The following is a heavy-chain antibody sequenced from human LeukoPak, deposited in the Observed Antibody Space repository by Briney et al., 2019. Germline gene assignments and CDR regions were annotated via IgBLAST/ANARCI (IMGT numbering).Heavy chain of an antibody. D-gene: IGHD5-24*01. J-gene: IGHJ4*02. CDR2: ISTSGSTI. V-gene: IGHV3-11*01. CDR1: GFTFRDHY. CDR3: ARDGYNWAC. Sequence: DPGGSLRLSCAASGFTFRDHYMTWIRQAPGKGLEWVGSISTSGSTIYYADSVKGRFTVSRDNAKNSLNLQMNSLRAEDTAVYYCARDGYNWACWGQGTLVTVSS.